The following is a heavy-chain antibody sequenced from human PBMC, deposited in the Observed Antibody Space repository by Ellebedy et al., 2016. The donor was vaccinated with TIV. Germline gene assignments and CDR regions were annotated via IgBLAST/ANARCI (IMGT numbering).Heavy chain of an antibody. Sequence: MPSETLSLTCTVSGGSISTGGYYWTCIRQHPGKGLEWIGYIYYSGSTYYNPSLKSRLTISVDTSKNQFSLKLTSVTAADTAVYYCARGYNWFDPWGQGTPVIVSS. V-gene: IGHV4-31*03. CDR1: GGSISTGGYY. J-gene: IGHJ5*02. CDR3: ARGYNWFDP. CDR2: IYYSGST.